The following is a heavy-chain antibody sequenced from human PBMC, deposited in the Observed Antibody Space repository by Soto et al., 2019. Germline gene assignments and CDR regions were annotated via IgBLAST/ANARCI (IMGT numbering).Heavy chain of an antibody. CDR2: IHPNNGGT. CDR1: GYTFTGYY. D-gene: IGHD3-10*01. CDR3: ADVRGGGSGSYYDY. J-gene: IGHJ4*02. V-gene: IGHV1-2*02. Sequence: GASVKVSCKASGYTFTGYYIHWVRQAPGQGLEGMGWIHPNNGGTYFAQKFQGRVTMTRDTSISTAYLNLSSLRSDDTAVYFCADVRGGGSGSYYDYWGQGTLVTVSS.